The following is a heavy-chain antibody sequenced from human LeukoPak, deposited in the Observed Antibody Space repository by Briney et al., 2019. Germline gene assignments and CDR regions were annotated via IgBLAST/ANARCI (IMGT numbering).Heavy chain of an antibody. D-gene: IGHD3-22*01. J-gene: IGHJ4*02. Sequence: ASVKVSCKASGYTFTTNAMHWVRQAPGQRLEWMGWINAGNGNTKYSQKFQGRVTITRDTSASTAYVELSSLRSEDTAVYYCARGILESYNQNYYDSSGYYYWGQGTLVTVSS. CDR1: GYTFTTNA. V-gene: IGHV1-3*01. CDR2: INAGNGNT. CDR3: ARGILESYNQNYYDSSGYYY.